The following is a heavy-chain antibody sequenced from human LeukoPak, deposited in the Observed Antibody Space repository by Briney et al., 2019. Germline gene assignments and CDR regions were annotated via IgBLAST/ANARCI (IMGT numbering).Heavy chain of an antibody. D-gene: IGHD3-22*01. V-gene: IGHV3-21*01. J-gene: IGHJ4*02. CDR1: GFTSSSYS. CDR3: ARVKYDSSGYYGILDY. Sequence: GGSLRLSCAASGFTSSSYSMNWVRQAPGKGLEWVSSITRSSIYIYYADSVKGRFTISRDNARNSLYLQMNSLRAEDTAVYYCARVKYDSSGYYGILDYWGQGTLVTVSS. CDR2: ITRSSIYI.